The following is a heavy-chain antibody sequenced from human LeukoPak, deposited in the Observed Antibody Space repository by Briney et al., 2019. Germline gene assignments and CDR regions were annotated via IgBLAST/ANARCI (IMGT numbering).Heavy chain of an antibody. Sequence: PSETLSLTCAVYGGSFSGYYWSWIRQPPGKGLEWIGEINHSGSTNYNPSLKSRVTISVDTSKNQFSLKLSSVTAADTAVYYCARVLLSGSGSYGNWFDPWGQGTLVTVSS. CDR3: ARVLLSGSGSYGNWFDP. J-gene: IGHJ5*02. V-gene: IGHV4-34*01. CDR1: GGSFSGYY. CDR2: INHSGST. D-gene: IGHD3-10*01.